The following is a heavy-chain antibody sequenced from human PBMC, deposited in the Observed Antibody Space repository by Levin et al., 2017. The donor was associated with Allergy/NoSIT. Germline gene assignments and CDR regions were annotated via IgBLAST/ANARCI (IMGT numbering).Heavy chain of an antibody. D-gene: IGHD6-19*01. CDR2: IKQDGSEK. CDR1: GFTFSSYW. Sequence: GGSLRLSCAASGFTFSSYWMSWVRQAPGKGLEWVANIKQDGSEKYYVDSVKGRFTISRDNAKNSLYLQMNSLRAEDTAVYYCARDGEYSSGWYFALPPYYFDYWGKGTLVTVSS. CDR3: ARDGEYSSGWYFALPPYYFDY. J-gene: IGHJ4*02. V-gene: IGHV3-7*03.